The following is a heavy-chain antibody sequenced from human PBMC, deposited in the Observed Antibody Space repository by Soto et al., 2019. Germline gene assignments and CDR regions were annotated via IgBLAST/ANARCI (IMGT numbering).Heavy chain of an antibody. D-gene: IGHD5-18*01. CDR2: IKQDGSEK. V-gene: IGHV3-7*01. Sequence: GGSLRLSCAASGFTFSSYWMSWVRQAPGKGLEWVANIKQDGSEKYYVDSVKGRFTISRDNAKNSLYLQMNSLRAEDTAVYYCSRIPSKGHLWFDYWGQGTLVTVSS. J-gene: IGHJ4*02. CDR1: GFTFSSYW. CDR3: SRIPSKGHLWFDY.